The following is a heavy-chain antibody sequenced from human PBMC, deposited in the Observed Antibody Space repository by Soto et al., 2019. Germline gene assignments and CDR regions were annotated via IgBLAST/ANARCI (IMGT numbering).Heavy chain of an antibody. Sequence: PGGSLRLSCAASGFTFSSYWMSWVRQAPEKGLEWVANIKQDGNDLYFVDSVKGRFTISRDNAKNSLYLHMSSLRAEDTAVYYCAKFPGYYDSSGYPPFDYGAQGTLFTVS. CDR2: IKQDGNDL. D-gene: IGHD3-22*01. J-gene: IGHJ4*02. V-gene: IGHV3-7*03. CDR3: AKFPGYYDSSGYPPFDY. CDR1: GFTFSSYW.